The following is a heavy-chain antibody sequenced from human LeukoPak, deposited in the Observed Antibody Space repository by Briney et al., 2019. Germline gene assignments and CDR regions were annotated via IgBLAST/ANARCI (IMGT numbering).Heavy chain of an antibody. D-gene: IGHD5-18*01. CDR3: ARSGRPGYSYGYTPVFDY. CDR2: INHSGST. J-gene: IGHJ4*02. V-gene: IGHV4-34*01. Sequence: SETLSLTCAVYGGSFSGYYWSWIRQSPGKGLEWIGGINHSGSTNYNPSLKSRVTISVDTSKNQFSLKPSSVTAADTAVYYCARSGRPGYSYGYTPVFDYWGQGTLVTVSS. CDR1: GGSFSGYY.